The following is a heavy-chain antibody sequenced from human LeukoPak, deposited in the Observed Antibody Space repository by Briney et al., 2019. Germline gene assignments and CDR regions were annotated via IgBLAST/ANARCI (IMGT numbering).Heavy chain of an antibody. CDR2: IRSKANSYAT. CDR3: TSHIAVASKGLY. V-gene: IGHV3-73*01. CDR1: GFTFSGSA. Sequence: PGGSLRLSCAASGFTFSGSAMHSVRQASGKGLEWVGRIRSKANSYATAYAASVKGRFTISRDDSKNTAYLQMNSLKTEDTAVYYCTSHIAVASKGLYWGQGTLVTVSS. D-gene: IGHD6-19*01. J-gene: IGHJ4*02.